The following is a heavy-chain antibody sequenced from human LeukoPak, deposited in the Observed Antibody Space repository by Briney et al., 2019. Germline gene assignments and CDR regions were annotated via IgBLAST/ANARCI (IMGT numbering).Heavy chain of an antibody. V-gene: IGHV3-30-3*01. J-gene: IGHJ4*02. CDR3: ARDEYSSSLGDW. Sequence: GGSLTLPCAPSRLTFVNYAIHWVRQAPGKGLDCVANISHEGSEKYYADSVKRRLTISRVDSNNTLFLQMQSLRSDDTSIYYCARDEYSSSLGDWWGERTLVTVS. D-gene: IGHD6-6*01. CDR1: RLTFVNYA. CDR2: ISHEGSEK.